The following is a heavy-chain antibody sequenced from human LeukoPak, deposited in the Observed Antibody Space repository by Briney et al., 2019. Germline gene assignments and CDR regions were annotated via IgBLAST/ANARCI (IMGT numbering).Heavy chain of an antibody. Sequence: GASVKVSCNASGYTFTSYYMHWVRQAPGQGLEWMGIINPSGGSTSYAQKFQGRVTMTRDTSTSTVYVELSGLRSEDTAVYYCARSDFSGYRHWFDPWGQGTLVTVSS. J-gene: IGHJ5*02. CDR2: INPSGGST. CDR1: GYTFTSYY. D-gene: IGHD3-22*01. V-gene: IGHV1-46*01. CDR3: ARSDFSGYRHWFDP.